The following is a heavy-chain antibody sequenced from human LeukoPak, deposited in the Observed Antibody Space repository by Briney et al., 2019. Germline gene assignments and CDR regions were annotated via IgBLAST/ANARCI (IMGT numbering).Heavy chain of an antibody. J-gene: IGHJ4*02. V-gene: IGHV3-23*01. D-gene: IGHD6-13*01. CDR3: AKDNRIAAACIFDY. Sequence: PGGSLRLSCAASGFTYSSYAMRWVRQARWKGLAEVSAISGGGGSTYYADSVNGLFTISKDNSKNTLYLQMSSLRAEDTAVYYCAKDNRIAAACIFDYWGQGTLVTVSS. CDR1: GFTYSSYA. CDR2: ISGGGGST.